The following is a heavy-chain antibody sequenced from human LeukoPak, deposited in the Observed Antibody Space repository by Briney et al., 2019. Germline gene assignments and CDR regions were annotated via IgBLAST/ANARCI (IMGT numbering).Heavy chain of an antibody. CDR3: ARDVGASAPDAFDI. Sequence: PGGSLRLSCAASGFTFSTYNMNWVRQAPGKGLEWVSSISSSSNYIYYADSVKGRFTISRDNARNSLYLQMNSLRAEDTDVYYCARDVGASAPDAFDIWGQGTMVTVSS. D-gene: IGHD1-26*01. CDR2: ISSSSNYI. V-gene: IGHV3-21*01. CDR1: GFTFSTYN. J-gene: IGHJ3*02.